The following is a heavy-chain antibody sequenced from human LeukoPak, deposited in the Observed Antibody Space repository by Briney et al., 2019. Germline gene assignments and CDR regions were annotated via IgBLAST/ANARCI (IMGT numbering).Heavy chain of an antibody. CDR3: ASFCSSSSCALDF. J-gene: IGHJ4*02. V-gene: IGHV3-74*01. CDR1: GFTFSSYW. CDR2: IKNDGSST. Sequence: GGSLRLSCAASGFTFSSYWMHWVRQAPGKGLVWVSRIKNDGSSTNYADSVKGRFTISRDNAENTLYLQMNSLRAEDTAVYYCASFCSSSSCALDFWGQGTLVTVSS. D-gene: IGHD2-2*01.